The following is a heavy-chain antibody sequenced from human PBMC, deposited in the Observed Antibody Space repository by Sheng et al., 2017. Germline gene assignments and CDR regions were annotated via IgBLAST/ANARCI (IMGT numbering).Heavy chain of an antibody. CDR1: GSISSSSYY. V-gene: IGHV4-39*07. CDR3: ARVGTTVTTFLAGDYYYMDV. Sequence: QLQLQESGPGLVKPSETPVPHLHCLCGSISSSSYYWGWIRQPPGKGLEWIGSIYYSGSTYYNPSLKSPSXXISRHVKNQFSLKLSSVTAADTAVYYCARVGTTVTTFLAGDYYYMDVWGKGTTVTVSS. CDR2: IYYSGST. J-gene: IGHJ6*03. D-gene: IGHD4-17*01.